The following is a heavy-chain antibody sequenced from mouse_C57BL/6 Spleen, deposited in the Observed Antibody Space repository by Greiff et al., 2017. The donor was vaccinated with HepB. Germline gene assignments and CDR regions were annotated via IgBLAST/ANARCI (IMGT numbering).Heavy chain of an antibody. CDR2: IDPETGGT. CDR3: TRWYYGYYFDY. J-gene: IGHJ2*01. D-gene: IGHD1-1*01. V-gene: IGHV1-15*01. CDR1: GYTFTDYE. Sequence: VQLQQSGAELVRPGASVTLSCKASGYTFTDYEMHWVKQTPVHGLEWIGAIDPETGGTAYNQKFKGKAILTADKSSSTAYMELRSLTSEDSAVYYCTRWYYGYYFDYWGQGTTLTVSS.